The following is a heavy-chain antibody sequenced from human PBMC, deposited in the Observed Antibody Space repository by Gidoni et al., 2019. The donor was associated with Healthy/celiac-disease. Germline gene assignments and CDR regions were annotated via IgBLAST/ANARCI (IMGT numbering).Heavy chain of an antibody. CDR1: GFTFSSYE. J-gene: IGHJ4*02. D-gene: IGHD3-3*01. CDR2: IRSSGSTI. V-gene: IGHV3-48*03. CDR3: EGRSIFGVDLYYFDY. Sequence: EVQLVESGGGLVQPGGSLRLSCAASGFTFSSYEMNWVRQAPGKGLEWVSYIRSSGSTIYYADSVKGRFTISRDNAKNSLYLQMNSLRAEDTAVYYCEGRSIFGVDLYYFDYWGQGTLVTVSS.